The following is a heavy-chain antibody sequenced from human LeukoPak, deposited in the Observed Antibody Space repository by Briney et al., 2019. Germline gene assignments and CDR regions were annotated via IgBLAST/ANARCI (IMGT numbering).Heavy chain of an antibody. CDR3: ARTAMAYYFDY. D-gene: IGHD5-18*01. Sequence: GGSLRLSCAAYGFTFSSYSMNWVRQAPGKGLEWVSSISSSSSYIYYADSVKGRFTISRDNAKNSLYLQMNSLRAEDTAVYYCARTAMAYYFDYWGQGTLVTVSS. V-gene: IGHV3-21*01. CDR1: GFTFSSYS. CDR2: ISSSSSYI. J-gene: IGHJ4*02.